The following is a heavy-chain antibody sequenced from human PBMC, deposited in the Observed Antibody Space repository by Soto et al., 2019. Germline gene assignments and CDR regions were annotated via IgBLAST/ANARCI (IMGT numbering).Heavy chain of an antibody. CDR1: GYTFTSYA. Sequence: ASVKVSCKASGYTFTSYAMHWVRQAPGQRLEWMGWINAGNGNTKYSQKFQGRVTITRDTSASTAYMELSSLRSEDTAVYYCAKLWFGELSSEKDYYYGMDVWGQGTTLTVPS. J-gene: IGHJ6*02. CDR3: AKLWFGELSSEKDYYYGMDV. D-gene: IGHD3-10*01. V-gene: IGHV1-3*01. CDR2: INAGNGNT.